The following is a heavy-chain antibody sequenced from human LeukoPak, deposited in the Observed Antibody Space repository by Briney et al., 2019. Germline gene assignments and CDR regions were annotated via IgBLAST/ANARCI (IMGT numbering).Heavy chain of an antibody. D-gene: IGHD3-22*01. V-gene: IGHV3-33*08. CDR3: ARDYYDSSGYHREVDY. Sequence: PGGSLRLSCAASGFTFSSYGMHCVRQAPGKGLEWVAVIWYDGSNKYYADSVKGRFTISRDNSKNTLYLQMNSLRAEDTAVYYCARDYYDSSGYHREVDYWGQGTLVTVSS. CDR2: IWYDGSNK. CDR1: GFTFSSYG. J-gene: IGHJ4*02.